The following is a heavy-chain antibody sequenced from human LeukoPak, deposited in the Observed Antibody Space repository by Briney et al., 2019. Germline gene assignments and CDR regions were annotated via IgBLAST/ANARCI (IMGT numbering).Heavy chain of an antibody. J-gene: IGHJ4*02. CDR1: GFTLSNYG. Sequence: GGSLRLSCAASGFTLSNYGMHWVRQAPGKGLEWVAVTWYDGSKEYYADSVKGRFTISRDISKNTLYLQMNSLGVEDTAVYYCARDLHPSGWSDFDYWGQGTLVTVSS. CDR3: ARDLHPSGWSDFDY. V-gene: IGHV3-33*01. CDR2: TWYDGSKE. D-gene: IGHD6-19*01.